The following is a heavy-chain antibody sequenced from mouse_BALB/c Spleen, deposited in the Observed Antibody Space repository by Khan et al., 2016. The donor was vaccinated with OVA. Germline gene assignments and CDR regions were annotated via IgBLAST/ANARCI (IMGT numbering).Heavy chain of an antibody. D-gene: IGHD1-1*01. V-gene: IGHV1S136*01. CDR2: INPYNDGT. CDR1: GYTFTNYL. Sequence: VQLKQSGPELVKPGASVKMSCKTSGYTFTNYLMHWVKQKPGQGLEWIGYINPYNDGTKYNEKFRGKATLTSDKSSSTAYMELSSLTSEDSAVYYSARYASTPYYAMDYWGQGTSVTVSS. CDR3: ARYASTPYYAMDY. J-gene: IGHJ4*01.